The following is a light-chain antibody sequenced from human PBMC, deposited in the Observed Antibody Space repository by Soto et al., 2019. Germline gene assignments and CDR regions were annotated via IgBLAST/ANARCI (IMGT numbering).Light chain of an antibody. CDR3: QQYYTAPFT. CDR1: QSVLYSSNNKNY. CDR2: WAS. J-gene: IGKJ3*01. V-gene: IGKV4-1*01. Sequence: DIVMTQSPDSLAVSLGERATFNCKSSQSVLYSSNNKNYLAWYQQKPGQPPELLIYWASTRESGVPDRFSGSGSGTDFTLTISSLQAEDVAVYYCQQYYTAPFTFGPGTKVDIK.